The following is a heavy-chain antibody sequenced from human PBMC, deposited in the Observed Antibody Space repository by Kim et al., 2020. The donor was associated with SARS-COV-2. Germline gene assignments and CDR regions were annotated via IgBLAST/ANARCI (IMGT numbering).Heavy chain of an antibody. Sequence: GGSLRLSCAASGFTFDDYAMHWVRQAPGKGLEWVSGISWNSGSIGYADSVKGRFTISRDNAKNSLYLQMNSLRAEDTALYYCAKDINRRYFDWLLPCSFDYWGRGALVTVSS. CDR3: AKDINRRYFDWLLPCSFDY. V-gene: IGHV3-9*01. D-gene: IGHD3-9*01. CDR1: GFTFDDYA. CDR2: ISWNSGSI. J-gene: IGHJ4*02.